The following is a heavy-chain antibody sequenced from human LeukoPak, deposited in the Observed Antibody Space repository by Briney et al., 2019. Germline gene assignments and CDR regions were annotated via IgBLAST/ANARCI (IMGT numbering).Heavy chain of an antibody. CDR2: LSGSGGST. Sequence: GGSLRLSCAASGFTFSSYAMSWVRQAPGKGLEWVSGLSGSGGSTDYADSVKGRFTVSRGNSKNTLFLQMNSLRAEDTAIYYCAKERDYGPADYWGQGTLVTVSS. CDR3: AKERDYGPADY. V-gene: IGHV3-23*01. D-gene: IGHD4/OR15-4a*01. J-gene: IGHJ4*02. CDR1: GFTFSSYA.